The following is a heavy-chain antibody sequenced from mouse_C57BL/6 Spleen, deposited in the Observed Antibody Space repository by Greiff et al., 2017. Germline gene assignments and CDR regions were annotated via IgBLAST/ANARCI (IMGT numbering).Heavy chain of an antibody. D-gene: IGHD2-4*01. V-gene: IGHV5-9-1*02. CDR3: TRDRGDYDRGYYFDY. J-gene: IGHJ2*01. Sequence: EVKLVESGEGLVKPGGSLKLSCAASGFTFSSYAMSWVRQTPEKRLEWVAYISSGGDYIYYAATVKGRFNISRDNSRNTLYLQMSSLKSEDTAMYYCTRDRGDYDRGYYFDYWGQGTTLTVSS. CDR2: ISSGGDYI. CDR1: GFTFSSYA.